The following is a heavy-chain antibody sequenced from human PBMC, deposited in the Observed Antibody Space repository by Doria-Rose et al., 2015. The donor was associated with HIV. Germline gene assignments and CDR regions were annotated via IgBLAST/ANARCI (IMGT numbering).Heavy chain of an antibody. CDR1: GVSLSSPGMG. CDR2: IFSDDER. V-gene: IGHV2-26*01. D-gene: IGHD6-13*01. Sequence: QVTLKESGPVLVKPTETLTLTCTVSGVSLSSPGMGVSWIRQPPGKALEWLANIFSDDERSYKTSLKSGLTTSRGTSKSQVVLTMTGMDPVDTAAYYCARIKSSRWYHKYYFDFWGQGTLVIVSA. J-gene: IGHJ4*02. CDR3: ARIKSSRWYHKYYFDF.